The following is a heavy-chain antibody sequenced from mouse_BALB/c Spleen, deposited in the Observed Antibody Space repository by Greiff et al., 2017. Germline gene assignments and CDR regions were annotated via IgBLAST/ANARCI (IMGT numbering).Heavy chain of an antibody. CDR2: IDPSDSYT. D-gene: IGHD2-14*01. CDR1: GYTFTSYW. CDR3: ARRGQVPRYFDV. Sequence: QVQLQQPGAELVKPGASVKLSCKASGYTFTSYWTHWVKQRPGQGLEWIGEIDPSDSYTNYNQKFKGKATLTVDKSSSTAYMQLSSLTSEDSAVYYCARRGQVPRYFDVWGAGTTVTVSS. V-gene: IGHV1-69*02. J-gene: IGHJ1*01.